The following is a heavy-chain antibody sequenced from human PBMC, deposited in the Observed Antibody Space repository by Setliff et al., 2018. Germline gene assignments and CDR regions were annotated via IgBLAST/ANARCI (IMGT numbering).Heavy chain of an antibody. Sequence: AETLSLTCAVSGDTFSSNNWWSWVRQSPGKGLEWIGEIYHDGTTNYNPSLKSRVTMSIDTSKNQFSLNLSSVTAADTAVYFCARCGYNYGPIDCWGQGTLVTVSS. V-gene: IGHV4-4*01. CDR1: GDTFSSNNW. CDR3: ARCGYNYGPIDC. D-gene: IGHD5-18*01. CDR2: IYHDGTT. J-gene: IGHJ4*02.